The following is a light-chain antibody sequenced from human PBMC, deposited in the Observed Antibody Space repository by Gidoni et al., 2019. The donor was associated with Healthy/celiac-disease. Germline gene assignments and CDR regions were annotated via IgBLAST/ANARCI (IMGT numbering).Light chain of an antibody. V-gene: IGKV4-1*01. Sequence: DIVMTQSPDSLAVSLGERATINCKSSQSVLYSSTNMNYLAWYQQKPGQPPKLLIYWASNRESGVPDRFSGSGSGTDFTLTISSLQAEDVAVYYCQQYYSTPPTFGGGTKVEIK. J-gene: IGKJ4*01. CDR3: QQYYSTPPT. CDR1: QSVLYSSTNMNY. CDR2: WAS.